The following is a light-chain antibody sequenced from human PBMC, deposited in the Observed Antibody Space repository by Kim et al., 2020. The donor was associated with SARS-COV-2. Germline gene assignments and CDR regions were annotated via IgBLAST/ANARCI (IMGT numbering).Light chain of an antibody. J-gene: IGLJ3*02. CDR2: DNT. V-gene: IGLV1-40*01. Sequence: QSVLTQPPSVSGAPGQRVTISCTGSSSNIGAGYDVHWYRHLPGTAPKLLMYDNTNRPSGVPDRFSGSKSGTSASLAITGLQAEDEADYYCQSYDNRLTGNWVFGGGTQLTVL. CDR3: QSYDNRLTGNWV. CDR1: SSNIGAGYD.